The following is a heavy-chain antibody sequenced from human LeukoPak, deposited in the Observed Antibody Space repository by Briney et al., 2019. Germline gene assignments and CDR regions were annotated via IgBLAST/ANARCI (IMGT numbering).Heavy chain of an antibody. D-gene: IGHD3-16*01. V-gene: IGHV4-59*01. CDR3: ARDLGGVEANWFDP. CDR2: IYYSGST. J-gene: IGHJ5*02. CDR1: GGPISSYY. Sequence: SETLSLTCTVSGGPISSYYWSWIRQPPGKGLEWIGYIYYSGSTNYNPSLKSRVTISVDTSKNQFSLKLSSVTAADTAVYYCARDLGGVEANWFDPWGQGTLVTVSS.